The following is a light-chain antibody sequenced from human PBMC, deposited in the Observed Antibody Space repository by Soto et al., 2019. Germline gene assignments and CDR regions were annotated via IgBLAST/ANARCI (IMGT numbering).Light chain of an antibody. CDR3: QQYNSWPLT. J-gene: IGKJ4*02. V-gene: IGKV3D-15*01. CDR1: QSVSSN. Sequence: IVGTTSPAVLSESPGASATLSCRASQSVSSNLAWYQQKPGQAPRLLIYDTFTRATGIPTRISGSGSGTEFTLTISSLQSEDFAAYYCQQYNSWPLTFGGGTKVDIK. CDR2: DTF.